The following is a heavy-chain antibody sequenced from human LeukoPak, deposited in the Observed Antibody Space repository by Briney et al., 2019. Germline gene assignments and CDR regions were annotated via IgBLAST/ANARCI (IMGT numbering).Heavy chain of an antibody. J-gene: IGHJ3*02. CDR1: GGSFSGYY. Sequence: SETLSLTCAVYGGSFSGYYWSWIRQPPGKGLEWIGEINHSGSTNYNPSLKSRVTISVDTSKNQFSLKLSSVTAADTAVYYCARVKYYYDSSGYRYDAFDIWGQGTMVTVSS. D-gene: IGHD3-22*01. CDR3: ARVKYYYDSSGYRYDAFDI. V-gene: IGHV4-34*01. CDR2: INHSGST.